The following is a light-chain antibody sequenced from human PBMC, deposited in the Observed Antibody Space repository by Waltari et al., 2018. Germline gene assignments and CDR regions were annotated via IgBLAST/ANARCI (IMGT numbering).Light chain of an antibody. CDR1: QGPLHSNGYNY. CDR3: MQALKTPIT. Sequence: DIMMPQSPLSLPVTPGEPASISCRANQGPLHSNGYNYLDWYLQKPGQSQQILIYFGSDRAYGVPDRFSGSGSGTDFTLKIRRVEAEDFGVYFCMQALKTPITFGQGTRLEIK. CDR2: FGS. V-gene: IGKV2-28*01. J-gene: IGKJ5*01.